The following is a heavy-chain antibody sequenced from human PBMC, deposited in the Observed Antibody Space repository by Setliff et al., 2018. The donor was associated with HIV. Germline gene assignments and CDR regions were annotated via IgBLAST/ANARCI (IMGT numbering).Heavy chain of an antibody. CDR1: GYRFMSYG. Sequence: ASVKVSCKGSGYRFMSYGFTWVRQAPGQGLEWVGWTSSFSGATKYSQNLQGRVTMTTDTSTNTAYMELRSLKSDDTAVYYCAREVDGLELDHWGQGTPVT. CDR2: TSSFSGAT. V-gene: IGHV1-18*01. CDR3: AREVDGLELDH. J-gene: IGHJ4*02.